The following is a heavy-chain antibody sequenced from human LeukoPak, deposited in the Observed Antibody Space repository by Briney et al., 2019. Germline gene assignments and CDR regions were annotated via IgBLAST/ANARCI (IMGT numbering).Heavy chain of an antibody. V-gene: IGHV3-13*01. Sequence: GGSLRLSCAASGFTFSSYDMHWVRQATGKGLEWVSAIGTAGDTYYPGSVKGRFTISRENAENSLYLQMNSLRAGDTAVCYCARASAWELPDYWGQGTLVTVSS. CDR2: IGTAGDT. CDR3: ARASAWELPDY. CDR1: GFTFSSYD. D-gene: IGHD1-26*01. J-gene: IGHJ4*02.